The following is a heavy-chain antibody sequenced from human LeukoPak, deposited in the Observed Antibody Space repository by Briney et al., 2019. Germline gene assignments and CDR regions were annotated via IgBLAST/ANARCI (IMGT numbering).Heavy chain of an antibody. CDR2: IYPGDSDT. D-gene: IGHD5-18*01. CDR3: ARSRAAKQLWGKTARYYFDY. J-gene: IGHJ4*02. V-gene: IGHV5-51*01. Sequence: GESLKISCKGSGYSFTSYWIGWVRQMPGKGLEWMGIIYPGDSDTRYSPSFQGQVTISADKSISTAYLQWSSLKASDTAMYYCARSRAAKQLWGKTARYYFDYWGQGTLVTVSS. CDR1: GYSFTSYW.